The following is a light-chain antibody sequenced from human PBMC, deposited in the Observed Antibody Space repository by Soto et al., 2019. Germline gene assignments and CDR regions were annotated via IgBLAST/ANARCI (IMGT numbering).Light chain of an antibody. V-gene: IGLV2-14*01. CDR2: DVS. Sequence: QSVLTQPAPLSGSPGQSITISCTGTSSDIGGYNYVSWYQQHPGKAPKLMIYDVSNRPSGVSNRFSGSKSGNTASLTISGLQAEDEADYYCYSYTGSITYVFGTGTKHTVL. J-gene: IGLJ1*01. CDR3: YSYTGSITYV. CDR1: SSDIGGYNY.